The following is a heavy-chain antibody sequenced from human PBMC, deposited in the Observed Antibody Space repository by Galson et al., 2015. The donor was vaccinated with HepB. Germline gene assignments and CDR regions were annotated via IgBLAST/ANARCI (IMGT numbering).Heavy chain of an antibody. CDR2: IRSKAYGGTT. CDR1: GFTFGDYA. J-gene: IGHJ5*02. Sequence: SLRLSCAASGFTFGDYAMSWFRQAPGKGLEWVGFIRSKAYGGTTEYAASVKGRFTISRDDSKSIAYLQMNSLKTEDTAVYYCTRHRRGYCSSTSCLTWFDPWGQGTLVTVSS. CDR3: TRHRRGYCSSTSCLTWFDP. D-gene: IGHD2-2*01. V-gene: IGHV3-49*03.